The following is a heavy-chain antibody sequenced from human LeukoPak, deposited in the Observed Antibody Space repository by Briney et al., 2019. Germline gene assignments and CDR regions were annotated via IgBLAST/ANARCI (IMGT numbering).Heavy chain of an antibody. J-gene: IGHJ4*02. CDR1: GGSFSGYY. D-gene: IGHD1-1*01. CDR3: ARTNYYFDY. Sequence: SETLSLTCAVYGGSFSGYYWSWIRQPPGKGLEWIGEINHSGSTNYNPSLKSRVTISVDTSKNQFSLKLSSVTAADTAVCYCARTNYYFDYWGQGTLVTVSS. V-gene: IGHV4-34*01. CDR2: INHSGST.